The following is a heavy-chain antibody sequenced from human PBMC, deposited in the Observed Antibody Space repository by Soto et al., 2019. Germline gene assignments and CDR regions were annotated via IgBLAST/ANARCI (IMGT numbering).Heavy chain of an antibody. D-gene: IGHD5-12*01. J-gene: IGHJ4*02. CDR3: ARHYGDGYDYVDY. V-gene: IGHV4-59*08. CDR1: GWSINTYY. Sequence: SETLSLTCTVSGWSINTYYWSWIRQPPGKGLEWIGYIYYRANPNYNPSLKSRVTISQDTSKNQFSLKLSSATAADTAVYYCARHYGDGYDYVDYWGQGTLVTVPS. CDR2: IYYRANP.